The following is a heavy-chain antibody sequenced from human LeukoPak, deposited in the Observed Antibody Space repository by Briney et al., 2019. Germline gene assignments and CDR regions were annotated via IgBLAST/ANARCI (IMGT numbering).Heavy chain of an antibody. CDR1: GFTFSSYA. D-gene: IGHD1-26*01. Sequence: GGSLRLSCAASGFTFSSYAMSWVRQAPGKGLEWVSAISGSGGGTYYADSVKGRFTISRDNSKNTLYLQMNSLRAEDTAVYYCARRSGSYPGYWGQGTLVTVSS. CDR2: ISGSGGGT. CDR3: ARRSGSYPGY. J-gene: IGHJ4*02. V-gene: IGHV3-23*01.